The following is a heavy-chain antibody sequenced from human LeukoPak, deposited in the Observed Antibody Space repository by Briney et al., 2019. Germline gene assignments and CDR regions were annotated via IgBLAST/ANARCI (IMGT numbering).Heavy chain of an antibody. CDR2: ISWNSGSR. V-gene: IGHV3-9*01. CDR1: GFTFEDYD. Sequence: GGSLRLSCAASGFTFEDYDMHWVRQAPGKGLEWVSGISWNSGSRGYADSVKGRFTISRDNAKNSLYLQMDSPRTEDTAFYYCAKDTSWFTSAFDIWGQGTMVTVSS. D-gene: IGHD3-10*01. J-gene: IGHJ3*02. CDR3: AKDTSWFTSAFDI.